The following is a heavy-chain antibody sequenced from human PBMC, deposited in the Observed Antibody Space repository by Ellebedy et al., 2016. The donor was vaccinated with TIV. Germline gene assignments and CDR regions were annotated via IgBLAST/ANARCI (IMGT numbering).Heavy chain of an antibody. J-gene: IGHJ4*02. D-gene: IGHD6-19*01. CDR3: ARALGSGPCY. V-gene: IGHV3-7*01. CDR2: TKQDESEK. Sequence: GESLKISXAASGFTFSNYWMHWVRQAPGRGLEWVANTKQDESEKYYVDSVKGRFTVSRDNAKNSVYLQMNNLRAEDTAVYYCARALGSGPCYWGQGTLVTVSS. CDR1: GFTFSNYW.